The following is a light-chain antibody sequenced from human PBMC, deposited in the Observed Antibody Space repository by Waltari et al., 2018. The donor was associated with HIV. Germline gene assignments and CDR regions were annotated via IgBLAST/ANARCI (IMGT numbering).Light chain of an antibody. CDR3: AAWEDSLSEWA. CDR2: KNN. J-gene: IGLJ3*02. Sequence: QSVLTQPPSASGTPGQRVTISCFGSSSNIGTKYVYWDQQLPGTAPKLLIYKNNQGPQAVTDRLTGSNPGTSAHLAIGGLRSEEEAEYYCAAWEDSLSEWAFGGGTKLTVL. V-gene: IGLV1-47*01. CDR1: SSNIGTKY.